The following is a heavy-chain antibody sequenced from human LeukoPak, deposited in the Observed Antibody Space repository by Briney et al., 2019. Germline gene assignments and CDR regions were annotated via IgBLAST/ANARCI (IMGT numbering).Heavy chain of an antibody. V-gene: IGHV1-18*01. Sequence: ASVKVSFKASGYTFTNYGISWVRQAPGRGLEWMGWISAYNGNTNYAQKLQGRVTMTTDTSTNTAYMELRSLRSDDTAVYYCARTEWEAPSLRDFDYWGQGTLVTVSS. CDR1: GYTFTNYG. CDR2: ISAYNGNT. D-gene: IGHD1-26*01. J-gene: IGHJ4*02. CDR3: ARTEWEAPSLRDFDY.